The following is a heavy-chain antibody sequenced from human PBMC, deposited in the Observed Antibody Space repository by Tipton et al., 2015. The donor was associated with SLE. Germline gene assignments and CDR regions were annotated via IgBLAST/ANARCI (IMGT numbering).Heavy chain of an antibody. CDR2: ISYDGGIK. Sequence: SLRLSCAASGFTFSSYSMHWVRQAPGKGLEWVAVISYDGGIKYYADSVKGRFTISRDNSKNTLYLQMNSLRAEDTAVYYCARGRKPAYYYDSSGCFDYWGQVTLVTVSS. CDR1: GFTFSSYS. J-gene: IGHJ4*02. CDR3: ARGRKPAYYYDSSGCFDY. V-gene: IGHV3-30*04. D-gene: IGHD3-22*01.